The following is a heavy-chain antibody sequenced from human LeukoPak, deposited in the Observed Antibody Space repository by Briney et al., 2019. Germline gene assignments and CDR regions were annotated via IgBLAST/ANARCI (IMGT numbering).Heavy chain of an antibody. J-gene: IGHJ4*02. CDR2: IYYTGSA. CDR3: ARDNLATLDS. CDR1: GGFIISGSYY. V-gene: IGHV4-61*01. Sequence: PSETLSLTCPVSGGFIISGSYYWPWIRQPPGKGLEWMGYIYYTGSANYNPSLESRVTISVDTSKSQFSLKLNSVTAADTAVYYCARDNLATLDSWGQGTLVTVSS. D-gene: IGHD6-6*01.